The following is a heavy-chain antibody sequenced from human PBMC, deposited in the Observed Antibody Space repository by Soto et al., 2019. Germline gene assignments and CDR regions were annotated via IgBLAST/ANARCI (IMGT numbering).Heavy chain of an antibody. V-gene: IGHV1-18*01. CDR1: GYTFTSYD. Sequence: ASVKVSCKASGYTFTSYDINWVRQATGQGLEWMGWISAYNGNTNYAQKLQGRVTMTTDTSTSTAYMELRSLRSDDTAVYYCARDRWIVVVPAAKGWFDPWGQGTLVTVSS. D-gene: IGHD2-2*01. CDR3: ARDRWIVVVPAAKGWFDP. J-gene: IGHJ5*02. CDR2: ISAYNGNT.